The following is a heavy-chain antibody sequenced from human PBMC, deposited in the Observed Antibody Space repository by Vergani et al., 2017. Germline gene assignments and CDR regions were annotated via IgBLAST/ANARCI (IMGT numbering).Heavy chain of an antibody. D-gene: IGHD6-19*01. CDR2: IYYSGTT. V-gene: IGHV4-39*01. CDR1: GGSISSSSYY. Sequence: QLQLQESGPGLVKPSETLSLTCTVSGGSISSSSYYWGWIRQPPGKGLEWIGSIYYSGTTYSNPSLKSRVTISVATSKNQFSLTLSSVTAADTAVYYCARQGREAGTGPIYVDYWGQGTLGSVSS. J-gene: IGHJ4*02. CDR3: ARQGREAGTGPIYVDY.